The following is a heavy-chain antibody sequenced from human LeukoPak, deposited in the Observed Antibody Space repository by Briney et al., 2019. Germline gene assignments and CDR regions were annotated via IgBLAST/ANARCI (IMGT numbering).Heavy chain of an antibody. V-gene: IGHV3-66*01. CDR2: IYSNGDT. CDR1: GFTVTNNY. J-gene: IGHJ4*02. CDR3: TYGDYPLTY. Sequence: GGSLRLSCAASGFTVTNNYWNWVRQPPGKGPEWLSLIYSNGDTRYADSVKGRFTFSRDNSKNTLYLQMNSLRAEDTAVYYCTYGDYPLTYWGQGTLVSVSS. D-gene: IGHD4-17*01.